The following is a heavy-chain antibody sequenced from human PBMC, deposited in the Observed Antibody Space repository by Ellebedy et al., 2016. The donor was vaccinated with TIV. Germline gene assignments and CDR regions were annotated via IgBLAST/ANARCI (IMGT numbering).Heavy chain of an antibody. D-gene: IGHD2/OR15-2a*01. Sequence: GESLKISCEGSGYSFTSYWIGWVRQVSGKGLEWIGIIFLYNSDIKYSPSFQGQVSISADRSISTAYLQWRSLKASDTAMYYCARGREEYVFDYWGQGTLVTVSS. CDR1: GYSFTSYW. CDR3: ARGREEYVFDY. CDR2: IFLYNSDI. V-gene: IGHV5-51*01. J-gene: IGHJ4*02.